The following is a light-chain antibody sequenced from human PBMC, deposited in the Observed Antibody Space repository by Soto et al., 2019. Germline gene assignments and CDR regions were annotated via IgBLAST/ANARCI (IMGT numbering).Light chain of an antibody. CDR2: LND. V-gene: IGLV1-47*01. Sequence: SVPTRPALASGNPGQRRPVSGSGTTSHILINCVYGYRQLPGTAPSPLFSLNDQRPSAVPDRFAGSKSGTSASLAISGLRSEDEADYYCASWDDSVSAYVFGTESKVTVL. J-gene: IGLJ1*01. CDR1: TSHILINC. CDR3: ASWDDSVSAYV.